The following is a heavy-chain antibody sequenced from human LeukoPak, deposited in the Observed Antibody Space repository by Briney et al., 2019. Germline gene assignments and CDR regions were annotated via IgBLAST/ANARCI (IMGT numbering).Heavy chain of an antibody. J-gene: IGHJ4*02. Sequence: SETLSLTCAVYGGSFSGYYWSWIRQPPGKGLEWIGEINHSGSTNYNPSLKSRVTISVDTSKNQFSLKLSSVTAADTAVYYCARGSTAARTYYYGSGSYYHFDYWGQGTLVIVSS. V-gene: IGHV4-34*01. CDR2: INHSGST. CDR1: GGSFSGYY. CDR3: ARGSTAARTYYYGSGSYYHFDY. D-gene: IGHD3-10*01.